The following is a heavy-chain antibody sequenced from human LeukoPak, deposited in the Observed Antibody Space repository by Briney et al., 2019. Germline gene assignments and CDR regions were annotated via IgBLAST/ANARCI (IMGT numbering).Heavy chain of an antibody. CDR2: INPGDSDT. Sequence: PGESLKISCKGSGYRFTSYWIGWVRQMPGKGLKWMGIINPGDSDTRYSPSFQGQVTISADKSISTAHLQWSSLKASDTAMYYCARQDNDAVDIWGQGTMVTVSS. J-gene: IGHJ3*02. CDR3: ARQDNDAVDI. CDR1: GYRFTSYW. V-gene: IGHV5-51*01.